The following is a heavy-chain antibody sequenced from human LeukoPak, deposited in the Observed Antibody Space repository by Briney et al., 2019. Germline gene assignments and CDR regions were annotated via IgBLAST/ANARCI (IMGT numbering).Heavy chain of an antibody. J-gene: IGHJ4*02. Sequence: SETLSLTCTVSGGSISSYYWSWIRQPPGKGLEWIGYIYYSGSTNYNPSLKSRVTISVDTSKNQFSLKLSSVTAADTAVYYCASRGYSGSYQYWGQGTLVTVSS. CDR2: IYYSGST. CDR1: GGSISSYY. V-gene: IGHV4-59*08. CDR3: ASRGYSGSYQY. D-gene: IGHD1-26*01.